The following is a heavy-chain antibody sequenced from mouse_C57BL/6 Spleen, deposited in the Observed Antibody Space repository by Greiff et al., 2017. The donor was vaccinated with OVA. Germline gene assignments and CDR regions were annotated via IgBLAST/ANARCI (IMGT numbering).Heavy chain of an antibody. V-gene: IGHV14-4*01. J-gene: IGHJ1*03. CDR1: GFNIKDDY. CDR2: IDPENGDT. CDR3: TCPITTVVATPYWYFDV. D-gene: IGHD1-1*01. Sequence: VQLKESGAELVRPGASVKLSCTASGFNIKDDYMHWVKQRPEQGLEWIGWIDPENGDTEYASKFQGKATITADTSSNTAYLQLSSLTSEDTAVYYCTCPITTVVATPYWYFDVWGTGTTVTVSS.